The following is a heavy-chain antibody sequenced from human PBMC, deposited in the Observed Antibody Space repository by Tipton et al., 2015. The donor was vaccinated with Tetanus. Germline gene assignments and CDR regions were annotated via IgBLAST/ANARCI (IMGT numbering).Heavy chain of an antibody. CDR2: ISSSSRYI. Sequence: SLRLSCAASGFTFSSYGMHRVRQAPGKGLEWVSSISSSSRYIYYADSVKGRFTISRDNTKNSLYLQMISLRAEDTAVYSCARGMAEASNCGGDCYSDYWGQGTLVTVSS. CDR3: ARGMAEASNCGGDCYSDY. J-gene: IGHJ4*02. V-gene: IGHV3-21*01. D-gene: IGHD2-21*02. CDR1: GFTFSSYG.